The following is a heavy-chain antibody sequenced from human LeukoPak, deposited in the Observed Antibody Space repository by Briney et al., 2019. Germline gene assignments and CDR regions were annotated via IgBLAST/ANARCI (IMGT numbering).Heavy chain of an antibody. Sequence: ASVKVSCKASGGTFSSYAISWVRQAPGQGLEWMGGIMPLFNTANYAQQFQGRVTITTDESTSTAYMELSSLRFEDTAMYYCARVDRYHYYLDVWGKGTTVTVSS. CDR3: ARVDRYHYYLDV. CDR2: IMPLFNTA. CDR1: GGTFSSYA. J-gene: IGHJ6*03. V-gene: IGHV1-69*05.